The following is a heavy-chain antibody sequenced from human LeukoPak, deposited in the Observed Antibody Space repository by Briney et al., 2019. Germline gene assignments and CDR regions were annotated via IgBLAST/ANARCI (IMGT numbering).Heavy chain of an antibody. CDR1: GFPFSSYV. J-gene: IGHJ4*02. D-gene: IGHD3-22*01. CDR2: ISYDGSNK. V-gene: IGHV3-30-3*01. Sequence: GRSLRLSCAASGFPFSSYVMYWVRQAPGKGLEWVALISYDGSNKYYTDSVKGRFTISRDNSKNTLYLQMNSLRAEDTAVYYCARAPYYDSSGYSTSYFDLWGQGTLVTVSS. CDR3: ARAPYYDSSGYSTSYFDL.